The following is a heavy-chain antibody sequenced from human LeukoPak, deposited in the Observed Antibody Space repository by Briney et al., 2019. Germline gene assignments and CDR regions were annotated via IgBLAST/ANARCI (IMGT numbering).Heavy chain of an antibody. V-gene: IGHV1-18*01. CDR3: ARDVFSTYYYDSSGLGDAFEI. CDR1: GYTFTSYG. J-gene: IGHJ3*02. CDR2: ISGNNGNT. Sequence: ASVKVSCKASGYTFTSYGISWVGQAPGQGLEWMGWISGNNGNTNYAQHLQGRVTMTTDTSTSTAYMELRSLRSDDTAVYYCARDVFSTYYYDSSGLGDAFEIWGRGTMVTVSS. D-gene: IGHD3-22*01.